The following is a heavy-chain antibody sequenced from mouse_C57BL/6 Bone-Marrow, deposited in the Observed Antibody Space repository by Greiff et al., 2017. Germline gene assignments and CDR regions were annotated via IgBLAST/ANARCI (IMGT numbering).Heavy chain of an antibody. Sequence: QVQLQQPGAELVMPGASVKLSCKASGYTFNSYWMHWVKQRPGQGLEWIGELDPSDSYTNYNQKFKGKSTLTVDKSSSTAYMQLSSLTSEDSAVYYCARDVYDGAWFAYWGQGTLVTVSA. J-gene: IGHJ3*01. CDR1: GYTFNSYW. CDR3: ARDVYDGAWFAY. CDR2: LDPSDSYT. D-gene: IGHD2-12*01. V-gene: IGHV1-69*01.